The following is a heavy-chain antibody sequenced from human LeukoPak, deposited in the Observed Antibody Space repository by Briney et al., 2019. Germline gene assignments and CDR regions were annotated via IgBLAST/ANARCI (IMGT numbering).Heavy chain of an antibody. CDR2: ISSSGSTI. Sequence: GGSLRLSCAASGFTFSDYYMSWIRQAPGKGLEWVSHISSSGSTIYYADSVKGRFTISRDNAKNSLYLQMNSLRAEDTAVYYCARAPAAAGFYYYYGMDVWGQGTTVTVSS. CDR3: ARAPAAAGFYYYYGMDV. CDR1: GFTFSDYY. D-gene: IGHD6-13*01. J-gene: IGHJ6*02. V-gene: IGHV3-11*01.